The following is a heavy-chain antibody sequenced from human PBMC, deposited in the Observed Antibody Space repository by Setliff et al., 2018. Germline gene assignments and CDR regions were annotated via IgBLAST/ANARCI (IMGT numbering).Heavy chain of an antibody. CDR3: ARRATYYNFWSGYYDY. CDR2: INHSGST. V-gene: IGHV4-34*09. J-gene: IGHJ4*02. CDR1: GGSFSGYY. D-gene: IGHD3-3*01. Sequence: SETLSLTCAVYGGSFSGYYWSWIRQPPGKGLEWIGEINHSGSTNYNPSLRSRVTISVDTSKNQFSLKLSFMTAADMAVYYCARRATYYNFWSGYYDYWGQGTLVTVSS.